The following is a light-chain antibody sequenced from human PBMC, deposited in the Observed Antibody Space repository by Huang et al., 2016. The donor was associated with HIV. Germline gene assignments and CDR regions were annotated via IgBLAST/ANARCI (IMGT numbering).Light chain of an antibody. J-gene: IGKJ4*01. CDR2: GAS. V-gene: IGKV4-1*01. Sequence: DIVMTQSPDSLAVSLGERATINCKSSQSVLYSSNNKNYLAGYQQKPGQPPKLLIYGASTRESGVPDRCSGSGSGTEFTLTISSLQAEDVAVYYCQQYYSTPLTFGGGTKVEIK. CDR3: QQYYSTPLT. CDR1: QSVLYSSNNKNY.